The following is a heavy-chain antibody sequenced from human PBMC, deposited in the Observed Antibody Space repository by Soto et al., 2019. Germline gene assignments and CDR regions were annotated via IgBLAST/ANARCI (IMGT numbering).Heavy chain of an antibody. CDR3: AKDRMDMLVWSGYSAEYFQH. Sequence: GGSLRLSCAASGFTFSSYAMSWVRQAPGKGLEWVSAISGSGGSTYYADSVKGRFTISRDNSKNTLYLQMNSLRAEDTAVYYCAKDRMDMLVWSGYSAEYFQHWGQGTLVTVSS. D-gene: IGHD3-3*01. J-gene: IGHJ1*01. CDR1: GFTFSSYA. CDR2: ISGSGGST. V-gene: IGHV3-23*01.